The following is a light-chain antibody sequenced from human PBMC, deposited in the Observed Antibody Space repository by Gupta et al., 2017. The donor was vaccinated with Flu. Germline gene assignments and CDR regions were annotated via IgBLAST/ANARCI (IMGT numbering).Light chain of an antibody. CDR3: RQDYNYPLT. V-gene: IGKV1-6*01. J-gene: IGKJ4*01. CDR2: AAS. CDR1: QDIRND. Sequence: AIQMTQSPSSLSASVGDRVTITCRASQDIRNDLGWYQRRPGEAPKSLIFAASSLQAGVSSRFSGSGSGTDFTLTITSLQPEDAATYYCRQDYNYPLTFGGGTKVEIK.